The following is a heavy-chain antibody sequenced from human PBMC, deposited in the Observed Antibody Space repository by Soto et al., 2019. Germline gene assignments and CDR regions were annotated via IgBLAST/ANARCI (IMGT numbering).Heavy chain of an antibody. J-gene: IGHJ6*02. D-gene: IGHD3-10*01. CDR2: ISYDGYLK. CDR1: GFTFSTYG. Sequence: GGSLRLSCAASGFTFSTYGMQWVRQAPGKGLEWVAVISYDGYLKYYVDAVKGRFTVARDNAKNTLFLEMNSLRVEDTAVYFCAKDFKVSGSHYGTLNYYYGMDVWGQGTTVTVSS. CDR3: AKDFKVSGSHYGTLNYYYGMDV. V-gene: IGHV3-30*18.